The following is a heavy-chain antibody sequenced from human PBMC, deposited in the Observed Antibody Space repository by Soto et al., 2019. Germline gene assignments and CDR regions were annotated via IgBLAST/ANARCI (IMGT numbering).Heavy chain of an antibody. V-gene: IGHV1-69*12. CDR1: GGTFSSYA. CDR3: ARHVPAAGYYYGMDG. CDR2: IIPIFGTA. Sequence: QVQLVQSGAEVKKPGSSVKVSCKASGGTFSSYAISWVRQAPAQGLEWMGGIIPIFGTAKYAQKIQGRVTITADESTSTAYMELSSLRSEDTAVYYCARHVPAAGYYYGMDGWAQGATVTVSS. D-gene: IGHD2-2*01. J-gene: IGHJ6*02.